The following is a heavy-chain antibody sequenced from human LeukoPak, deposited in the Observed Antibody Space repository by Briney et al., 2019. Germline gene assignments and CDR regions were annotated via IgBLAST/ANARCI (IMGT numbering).Heavy chain of an antibody. CDR2: ISSSSSTI. CDR3: ARDPSGYDYFGY. D-gene: IGHD5-12*01. CDR1: GFTFSSHA. V-gene: IGHV3-48*04. Sequence: GGSLRLSCAASGFTFSSHAMNWVRQAPGKGLEGVSYISSSSSTIYYGDSVKGRFTISRDNAKNSLYLQMNSLRAEDTAVYYCARDPSGYDYFGYWGQGTLVTVSS. J-gene: IGHJ4*02.